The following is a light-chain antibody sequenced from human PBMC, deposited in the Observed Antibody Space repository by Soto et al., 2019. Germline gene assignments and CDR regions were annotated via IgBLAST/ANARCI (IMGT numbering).Light chain of an antibody. Sequence: DIQMTQSPSTLSASVGDRVTITCRASQTITRWMAWYQQKPGKAPKLLIYDASALPRGVPSRFSGSGSGTKSTITPASLQPDDFATYYRQKYQTLSAKFGPWTKVDIK. CDR3: QKYQTLSAK. V-gene: IGKV1-5*01. J-gene: IGKJ1*01. CDR1: QTITRW. CDR2: DAS.